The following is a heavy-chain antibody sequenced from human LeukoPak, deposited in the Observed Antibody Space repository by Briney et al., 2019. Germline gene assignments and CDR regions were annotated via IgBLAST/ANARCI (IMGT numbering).Heavy chain of an antibody. CDR2: IYHGGNT. J-gene: IGHJ4*02. CDR1: GYSISNGYY. Sequence: SETLSLTCTISGYSISNGYYWGWIRQPPGKGLQWIGHIYHGGNTYYNPSLKSRVTLSVDTPKNQISLKLGSVTAADTALYYCARVAQYSGYGTSDYWGQGTLVTVSS. D-gene: IGHD5-12*01. V-gene: IGHV4-38-2*02. CDR3: ARVAQYSGYGTSDY.